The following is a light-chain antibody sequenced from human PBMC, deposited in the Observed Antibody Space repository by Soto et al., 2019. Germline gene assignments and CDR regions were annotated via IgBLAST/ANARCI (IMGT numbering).Light chain of an antibody. V-gene: IGLV2-11*01. CDR2: DVS. J-gene: IGLJ3*02. CDR1: SSDVGGYNY. CDR3: CSYPGSHTWV. Sequence: QSALTQPPSASGSPGQSVTISCTGTSSDVGGYNYVSWYQQHPGKAPKLMIYDVSKRPSGVPDRFSGSKSGNTASLTISGLQDEDEADYYCCSYPGSHTWVFGGGTKVTVL.